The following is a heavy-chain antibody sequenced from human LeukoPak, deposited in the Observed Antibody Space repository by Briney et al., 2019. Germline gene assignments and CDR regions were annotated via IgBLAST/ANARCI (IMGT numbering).Heavy chain of an antibody. Sequence: PSETLSLTCTVSGGSISSYYWSWIRQPPGKGLEWIGEINHSGSTNYNPSLKSRVTISLDTSKNQFSLKLSSVTAADTAVYYCARGPPGITMIVVQRGHDDKDAFDIWGQGTMVTVSS. V-gene: IGHV4-34*01. CDR2: INHSGST. J-gene: IGHJ3*02. CDR1: GGSISSYY. CDR3: ARGPPGITMIVVQRGHDDKDAFDI. D-gene: IGHD3-22*01.